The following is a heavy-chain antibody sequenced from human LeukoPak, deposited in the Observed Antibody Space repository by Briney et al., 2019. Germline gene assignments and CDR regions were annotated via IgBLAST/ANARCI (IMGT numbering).Heavy chain of an antibody. J-gene: IGHJ4*02. V-gene: IGHV3-23*01. Sequence: GGSLRLSCAASGFTFSSYAVSWVRQAPGKGLEWVSAISGSGGSTYYADSVKGRFTISRDNSKNTLYLQMNSLRAEDTAVYYCAKWPLASSSWYSNYWGQGTLVTVSS. CDR3: AKWPLASSSWYSNY. D-gene: IGHD6-13*01. CDR1: GFTFSSYA. CDR2: ISGSGGST.